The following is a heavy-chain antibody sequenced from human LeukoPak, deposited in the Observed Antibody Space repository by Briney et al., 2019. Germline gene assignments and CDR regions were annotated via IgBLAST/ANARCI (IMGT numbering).Heavy chain of an antibody. J-gene: IGHJ6*02. CDR1: GGSFSGYY. V-gene: IGHV4-34*01. Sequence: SETLSLTCAVYGGSFSGYYWSWIRQPPGKGLEWIGEINHSGSTNYSPSLKSRVTISVDTSKNQFSLKLSSVTAADTAVYYCARDPLAGWFYYGMDVWGQGTTVTVSS. CDR2: INHSGST. D-gene: IGHD3-10*01. CDR3: ARDPLAGWFYYGMDV.